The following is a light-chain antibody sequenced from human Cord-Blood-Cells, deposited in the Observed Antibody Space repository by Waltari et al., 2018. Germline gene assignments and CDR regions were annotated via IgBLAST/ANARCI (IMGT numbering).Light chain of an antibody. CDR1: SSDVGGYNY. J-gene: IGLJ2*01. CDR2: EVS. V-gene: IGLV2-8*01. CDR3: ISYAGSNNVV. Sequence: QSALTQPPSASGSPGQSVTISCTGTSSDVGGYNYVSWYQQHPGKAPKRMIYEVSKRPSGVPDRFAGSKSGNTAALTVSGLQAEDEADYYCISYAGSNNVVFGGGTKLTVL.